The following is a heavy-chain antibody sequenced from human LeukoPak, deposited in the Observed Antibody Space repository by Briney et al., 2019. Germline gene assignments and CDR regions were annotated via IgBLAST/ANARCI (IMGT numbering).Heavy chain of an antibody. CDR2: IRNDGSNK. J-gene: IGHJ4*02. V-gene: IGHV3-30*02. CDR1: GFTFSSYG. D-gene: IGHD4-17*01. CDR3: ARDRAIWDGDYAY. Sequence: GGSLRVSCAASGFTFSSYGMHWVRQAPGKGLEWVAFIRNDGSNKYYADSVKGRFTISRDNSMNTVYLQMNSLRAEDTAMYYCARDRAIWDGDYAYWGQGTLVTVSS.